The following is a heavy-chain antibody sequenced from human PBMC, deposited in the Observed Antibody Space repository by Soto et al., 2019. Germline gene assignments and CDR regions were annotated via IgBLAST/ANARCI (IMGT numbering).Heavy chain of an antibody. CDR1: GGSISSSRSY. CDR3: ARQAAAPGIDLWFDP. D-gene: IGHD6-13*01. CDR2: IFYAGNT. Sequence: SETLSLTCNVSGGSISSSRSYWAWFRQPPGKELEWIANIFYAGNTYYNPSLKSRVTVSVDTSKNQFSLKLDSVTAADTAIYYCARQAAAPGIDLWFDPWGQGTLVTVSS. V-gene: IGHV4-39*01. J-gene: IGHJ5*02.